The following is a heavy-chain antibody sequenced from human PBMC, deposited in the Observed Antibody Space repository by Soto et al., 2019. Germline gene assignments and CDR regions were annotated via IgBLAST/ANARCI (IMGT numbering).Heavy chain of an antibody. Sequence: SETLSLTCTVSGGSISSSSYYWGWIRQPPGKGLEWIGSIYYSGSTYYNPSLKSRVTTSVDTSKNQFSLKLSSVTAADTAVYYCASYSSSWVNYYYYYYMDVWGKGTTVTVSS. J-gene: IGHJ6*03. CDR1: GGSISSSSYY. D-gene: IGHD6-13*01. V-gene: IGHV4-39*01. CDR2: IYYSGST. CDR3: ASYSSSWVNYYYYYYMDV.